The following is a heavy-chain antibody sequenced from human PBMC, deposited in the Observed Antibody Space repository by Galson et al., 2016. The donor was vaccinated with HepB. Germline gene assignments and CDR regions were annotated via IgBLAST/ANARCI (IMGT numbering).Heavy chain of an antibody. J-gene: IGHJ4*02. CDR1: GSTFSNYG. Sequence: SLRLSCAASGSTFSNYGMHWVRQAPGKGLEWVAADSMDGRRKFYADSVKGRFTISRDNSNNMLFLQMSSLRTDDTAIYYCAKRHEYCPAVGCSVDYWGQGTLVSVSS. CDR3: AKRHEYCPAVGCSVDY. D-gene: IGHD2/OR15-2a*01. CDR2: DSMDGRRK. V-gene: IGHV3-30*18.